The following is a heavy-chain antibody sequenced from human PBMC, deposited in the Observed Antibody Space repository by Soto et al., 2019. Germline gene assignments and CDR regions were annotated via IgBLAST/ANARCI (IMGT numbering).Heavy chain of an antibody. J-gene: IGHJ4*02. CDR2: IYHSGST. V-gene: IGHV4-31*03. CDR3: ASMSGIYYVPDY. Sequence: QVQLQESGPRLVEASQTLSLTCTVSNGSLTSCGYYWSWIRQPPGKRLEWIGYIYHSGSTLYSPSSQSRLTMSVDTSKNHFSLPLSSVTAADTAVYHCASMSGIYYVPDYWGEGAPVTVSS. D-gene: IGHD1-26*01. CDR1: NGSLTSCGYY.